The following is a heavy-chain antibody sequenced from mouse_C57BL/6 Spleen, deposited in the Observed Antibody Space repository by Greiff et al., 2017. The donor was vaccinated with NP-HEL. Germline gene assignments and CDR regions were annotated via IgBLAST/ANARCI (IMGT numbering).Heavy chain of an antibody. Sequence: QVQLQQPGAELVKPGASVKLSCTASGYTFTSYWMHWVKQRPGQGLEWIGMIHPNSGSTNYNEKFKSKATLTVDKSSSTAYMQLSSLTSEDSAVYYCARGGIYYDYDEYFDYWGQGTTLTVSS. CDR1: GYTFTSYW. CDR2: IHPNSGST. V-gene: IGHV1-64*01. CDR3: ARGGIYYDYDEYFDY. J-gene: IGHJ2*01. D-gene: IGHD2-4*01.